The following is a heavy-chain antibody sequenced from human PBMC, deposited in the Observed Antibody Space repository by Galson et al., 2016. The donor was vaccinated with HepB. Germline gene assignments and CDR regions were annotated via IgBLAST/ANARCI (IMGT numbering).Heavy chain of an antibody. CDR3: AREVVVVAAPWAFDI. CDR1: GDSVSSNSAV. V-gene: IGHV6-1*01. CDR2: TYYGSNWLS. Sequence: AISGDSVSSNSAVWNWIRQSPSRGLEWLGRTYYGSNWLSDYAASVRSRITVNADTPKNQFSLHLNSVTPDDTAVYYCAREVVVVAAPWAFDIWGQGTMVTVSS. J-gene: IGHJ3*02. D-gene: IGHD2-15*01.